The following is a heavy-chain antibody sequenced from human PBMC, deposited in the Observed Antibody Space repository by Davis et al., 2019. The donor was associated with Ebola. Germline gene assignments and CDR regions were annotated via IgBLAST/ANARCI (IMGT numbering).Heavy chain of an antibody. J-gene: IGHJ6*02. Sequence: GGSLRLSCAASGLSLSSLGMSWVRQAPGKGLEWVATIKKDGVQKYYVGSVKGRFIISRDNAKNSLYLQMNSLRDEDTAVYYCARSPLYCSGGSCYSTYYGMDVWGQGTTVTVSS. CDR1: GLSLSSLG. CDR2: IKKDGVQK. CDR3: ARSPLYCSGGSCYSTYYGMDV. D-gene: IGHD2-15*01. V-gene: IGHV3-7*03.